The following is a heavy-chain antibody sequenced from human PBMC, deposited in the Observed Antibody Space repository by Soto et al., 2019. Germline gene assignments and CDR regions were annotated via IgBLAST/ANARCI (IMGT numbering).Heavy chain of an antibody. Sequence: TGGSLRLSCAASGFTFDDYGMSWVRQAPGKGLEWVSGINWNGGSTGYADSVKGRFTISRDNAKNSLYLQMNSLRAEDTALYYCARVPPGGYSGYDSAFDIWGQGTMVTVSS. V-gene: IGHV3-20*04. CDR1: GFTFDDYG. J-gene: IGHJ3*02. D-gene: IGHD5-12*01. CDR2: INWNGGST. CDR3: ARVPPGGYSGYDSAFDI.